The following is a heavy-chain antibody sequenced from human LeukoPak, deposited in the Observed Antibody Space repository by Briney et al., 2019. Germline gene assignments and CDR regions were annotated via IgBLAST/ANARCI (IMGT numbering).Heavy chain of an antibody. CDR3: ATLAARRVRIGWFDP. CDR1: GGTFSSYA. D-gene: IGHD6-6*01. CDR2: IIPIFGTA. Sequence: SVKVSCKASGGTFSSYAISWVRQAPGQGLEWMGGIIPIFGTANYAQKFQGRVTITTDESTSTAYMELSSLRSEDTAVYYCATLAARRVRIGWFDPWGQGTLVTVSS. J-gene: IGHJ5*02. V-gene: IGHV1-69*05.